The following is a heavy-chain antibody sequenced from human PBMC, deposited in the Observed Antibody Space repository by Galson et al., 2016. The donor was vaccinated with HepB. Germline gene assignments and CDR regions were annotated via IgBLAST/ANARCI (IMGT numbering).Heavy chain of an antibody. Sequence: SVKVSCKASGYSFTNYAIHWVRQAPGHGLEWMGWINTGNGNIKCSQKFQDRVTITRDTSATTAYMELSSLRSEDTSVYYCARDREAYNYGFDSWGQGTLVTVSS. CDR3: ARDREAYNYGFDS. CDR2: INTGNGNI. D-gene: IGHD5-18*01. CDR1: GYSFTNYA. J-gene: IGHJ4*02. V-gene: IGHV1-3*04.